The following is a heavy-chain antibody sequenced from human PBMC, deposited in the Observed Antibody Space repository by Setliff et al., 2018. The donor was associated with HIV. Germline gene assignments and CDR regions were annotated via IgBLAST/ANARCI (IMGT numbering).Heavy chain of an antibody. CDR2: IYPTGST. CDR3: AREVDNPRDAFDI. CDR1: GGSTTTYY. V-gene: IGHV4-4*07. Sequence: PSETLSLTCTVSGGSTTTYYWSWIRQPAGKGLEWIGHIYPTGSTDYNPSLKSRVTMSIDTSKNQFSLKLSSMTAADTALYYCAREVDNPRDAFDIWAQGTMVTVSS. J-gene: IGHJ3*02.